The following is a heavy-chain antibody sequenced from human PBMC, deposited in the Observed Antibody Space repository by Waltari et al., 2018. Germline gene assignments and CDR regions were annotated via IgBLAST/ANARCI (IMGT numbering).Heavy chain of an antibody. CDR3: ARVLRLGDLPHLS. J-gene: IGHJ5*02. Sequence: EMRQLESGGGLVQPGGSLRLSCATSGFTFTNYAMNWVRQAPGKGLEWVSAIGAGGGNTYYADSMKGRFTISRDNSKNTLYLQMNSLRAEDTAVYYCARVLRLGDLPHLSWGQGTLVTVSS. V-gene: IGHV3-23*01. CDR2: IGAGGGNT. D-gene: IGHD3-16*01. CDR1: GFTFTNYA.